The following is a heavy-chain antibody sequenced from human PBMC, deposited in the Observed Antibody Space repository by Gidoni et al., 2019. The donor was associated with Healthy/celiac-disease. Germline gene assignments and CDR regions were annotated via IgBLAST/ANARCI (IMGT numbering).Heavy chain of an antibody. J-gene: IGHJ3*02. CDR1: GFTFSSYW. CDR3: ARDPESNPGSGYYYVASSRAFDI. CDR2: IKQDGSEK. D-gene: IGHD3-22*01. V-gene: IGHV3-7*01. Sequence: EVQLVESGGGLVQPGGSLRLSCAASGFTFSSYWMSWVCPAPGTGLEWVANIKQDGSEKYYVDSVKGRFTISRDNAKNSLYLQMNSLRAEDTAVYYCARDPESNPGSGYYYVASSRAFDIWGQGTMVTVSS.